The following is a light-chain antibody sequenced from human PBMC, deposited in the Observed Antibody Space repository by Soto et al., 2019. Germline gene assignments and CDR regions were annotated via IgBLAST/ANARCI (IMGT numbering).Light chain of an antibody. J-gene: IGKJ4*01. CDR2: GAS. CDR3: QQYNNWPLP. Sequence: ERVITQYTDTLSVSPGESATLSCRAIQSVSSNLAWYQQKPRQAPRLLIYGASTRATGIPARFSGSGSGTEFTLTISSLQSEDFAVYYCQQYNNWPLPFGGGGKVDIK. V-gene: IGKV3-15*01. CDR1: QSVSSN.